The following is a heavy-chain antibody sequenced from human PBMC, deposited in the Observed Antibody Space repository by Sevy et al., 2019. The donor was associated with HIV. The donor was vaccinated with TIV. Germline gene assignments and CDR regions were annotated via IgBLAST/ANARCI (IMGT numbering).Heavy chain of an antibody. CDR1: VFTFSNAW. D-gene: IGHD3-22*01. Sequence: GGSLRLSCAASVFTFSNAWMTWVRQTPGKGLEWVGRIKSKIDGGTTDYAAPVKGRFTISRDDSKNTLYLQMNSLKTEDTAVYYCTTVGGYYDSSGYYPWDYWGQGTLVTVSS. J-gene: IGHJ4*02. CDR3: TTVGGYYDSSGYYPWDY. V-gene: IGHV3-15*01. CDR2: IKSKIDGGTT.